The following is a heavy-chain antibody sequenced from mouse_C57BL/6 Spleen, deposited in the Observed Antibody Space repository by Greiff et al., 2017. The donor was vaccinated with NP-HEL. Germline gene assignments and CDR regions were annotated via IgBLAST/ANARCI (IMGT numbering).Heavy chain of an antibody. Sequence: EVKLVESGGGLVQPGGSLKLSCAASGFTFSDYYMYWVRQTPEKRLEWVAYISNGGGSTYYPDTVKGRFTISRDNAKNTLYLQMSRLKSEDTAMYYCARSSGLGAMDYWGQGTSVTVSS. CDR1: GFTFSDYY. CDR2: ISNGGGST. J-gene: IGHJ4*01. CDR3: ARSSGLGAMDY. D-gene: IGHD3-2*02. V-gene: IGHV5-12*01.